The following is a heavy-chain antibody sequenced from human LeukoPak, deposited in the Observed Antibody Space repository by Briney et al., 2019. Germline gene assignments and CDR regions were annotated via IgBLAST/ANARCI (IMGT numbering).Heavy chain of an antibody. J-gene: IGHJ4*02. V-gene: IGHV3-23*01. D-gene: IGHD3-22*01. Sequence: PGGSLRLSCAASGFTFSSYGMSWVRQAPGKGLEWVSAISGSGGSTYYADSVKGRFTISRDNSKNTLYLQMNSLRAEDTAVYYWAKKGVDSSGYYYYFDYWGQGTLVTVSS. CDR2: ISGSGGST. CDR3: AKKGVDSSGYYYYFDY. CDR1: GFTFSSYG.